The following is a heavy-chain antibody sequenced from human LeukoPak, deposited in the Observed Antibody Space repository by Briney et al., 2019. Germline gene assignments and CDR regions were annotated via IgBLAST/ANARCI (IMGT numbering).Heavy chain of an antibody. D-gene: IGHD3-22*01. CDR2: ISGSGGST. J-gene: IGHJ4*02. CDR3: AKFGYYYDSSGYNDY. V-gene: IGHV3-23*01. Sequence: GGSLRLSCAASGFTFSSYAMSWVRQAPGKGLEWVSAISGSGGSTYYADSVKGRFTISRDNSKNTLYLQMNSLRAEDTAVYYCAKFGYYYDSSGYNDYWGQGTLVTVSS. CDR1: GFTFSSYA.